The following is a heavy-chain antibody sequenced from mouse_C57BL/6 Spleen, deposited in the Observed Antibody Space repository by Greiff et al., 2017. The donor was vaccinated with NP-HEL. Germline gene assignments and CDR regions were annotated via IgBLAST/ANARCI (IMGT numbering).Heavy chain of an antibody. CDR2: INPNNGGT. V-gene: IGHV1-26*01. CDR1: GYTFTDYY. Sequence: EVQLQQSGPELVKPGASVKISCKASGYTFTDYYMNWVKQSHGKSLEWIGDINPNNGGTSYNQKFKGKATLTVDKSSSTAYMELRSLTSEDSAVYYCARWITTDAMDYWGQGTSVTVSS. CDR3: ARWITTDAMDY. D-gene: IGHD1-1*01. J-gene: IGHJ4*01.